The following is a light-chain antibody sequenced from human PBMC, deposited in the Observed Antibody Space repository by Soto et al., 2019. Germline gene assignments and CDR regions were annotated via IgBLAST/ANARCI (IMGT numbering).Light chain of an antibody. CDR1: RSGVGVYHY. CDR2: DVT. CDR3: CSYAGNYLDV. J-gene: IGLJ1*01. Sequence: QSALTQPRSVSGSPGPSVTISCTGARSGVGVYHYDSWYQQHAGKGPKLMIYDVTKRPSGVHDRFSASKSVNTASLTSSGLQAVDQADYYCCSYAGNYLDVFGTGTKLTVL. V-gene: IGLV2-11*01.